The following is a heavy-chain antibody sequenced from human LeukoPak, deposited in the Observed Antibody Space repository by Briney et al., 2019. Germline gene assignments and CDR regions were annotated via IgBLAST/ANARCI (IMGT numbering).Heavy chain of an antibody. V-gene: IGHV3-23*01. D-gene: IGHD5-12*01. J-gene: IGHJ3*02. CDR2: IGAGGGNT. Sequence: GGSLRLSCAASGFTFRSYGMNWVRQAPGKGLEWVSIIGAGGGNTYYADSVKGRFTISRDNSKNTLSLQMNSLRAEDTAVYYCARAMTVAGAFDIWGQGTMVSVSS. CDR1: GFTFRSYG. CDR3: ARAMTVAGAFDI.